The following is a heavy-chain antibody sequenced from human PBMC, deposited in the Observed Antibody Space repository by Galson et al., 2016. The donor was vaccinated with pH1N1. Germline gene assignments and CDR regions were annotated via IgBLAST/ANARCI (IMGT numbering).Heavy chain of an antibody. V-gene: IGHV3-7*03. J-gene: IGHJ4*02. CDR2: INQDGTEK. CDR1: EFTLQTYP. CDR3: SRDGDRTGDYRPWGDY. Sequence: SLRLSCAAFEFTLQTYPMSWVRRVPGKGLEWVANINQDGTEKNYADSVKGRFIISRDVAKNSLYLQMSRLTAEDTATYFCSRDGDRTGDYRPWGDYWGQGSLVIVSS. D-gene: IGHD4-17*01.